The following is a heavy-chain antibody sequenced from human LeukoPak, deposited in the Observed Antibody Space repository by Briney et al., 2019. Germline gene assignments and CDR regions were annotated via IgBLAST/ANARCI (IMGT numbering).Heavy chain of an antibody. D-gene: IGHD1-26*01. V-gene: IGHV1-2*02. CDR1: GYTFTGYY. J-gene: IGHJ4*02. Sequence: ASVKVSCKASGYTFTGYYMHWVRQAPGQGLEWMGWINPNSGGTNYAQKFQGRVTMTRDTSISTAYMELSRLRSDDTAVYYCAARSYSGSYYEACWGQGTLVTVSS. CDR2: INPNSGGT. CDR3: AARSYSGSYYEAC.